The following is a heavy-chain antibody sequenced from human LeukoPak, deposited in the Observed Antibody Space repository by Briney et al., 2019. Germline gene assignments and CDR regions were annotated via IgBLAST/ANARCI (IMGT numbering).Heavy chain of an antibody. D-gene: IGHD3-3*01. CDR3: ARRGGRVFWIRWYFDL. J-gene: IGHJ2*01. CDR2: INHSGST. Sequence: SETLSLTCAVYGGSFSGYYWSWIRQPPGKGLEWIGVINHSGSTNYNPSLKSRVTISVDTSKNKFSLKLSSVTAADTAVYYCARRGGRVFWIRWYFDLWGRGTLVTVSS. CDR1: GGSFSGYY. V-gene: IGHV4-34*01.